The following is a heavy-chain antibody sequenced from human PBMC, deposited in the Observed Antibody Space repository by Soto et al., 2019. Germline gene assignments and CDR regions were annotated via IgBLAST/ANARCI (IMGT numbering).Heavy chain of an antibody. CDR1: GYTFTSYG. D-gene: IGHD3-3*01. CDR2: ISAYNGNT. V-gene: IGHV1-18*01. J-gene: IGHJ4*02. Sequence: GASVKVSCKASGYTFTSYGISWVRQAPGQGLEWMGWISAYNGNTNYAQKLQGRVTMTTDTSTSTAYMELRSLRSDDTAVYYCARDLKVLRFLEWLSNQHPRFDYWGQGTLVTVSS. CDR3: ARDLKVLRFLEWLSNQHPRFDY.